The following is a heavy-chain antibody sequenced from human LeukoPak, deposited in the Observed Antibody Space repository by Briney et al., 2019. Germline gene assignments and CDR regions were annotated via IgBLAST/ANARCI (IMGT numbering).Heavy chain of an antibody. CDR3: AKDQDCSGGSCYPLRFDP. D-gene: IGHD2-15*01. J-gene: IGHJ5*02. CDR2: ISGSGGST. CDR1: GFPFGTYA. V-gene: IGHV3-23*01. Sequence: GGSLRLSCAASGFPFGTYAMSWVRQAPGKGLEWVSAISGSGGSTYYADSVKGRFTISRDNSKNTLYLQMSSLRAEDTAVYYCAKDQDCSGGSCYPLRFDPWGQGTLVTVSS.